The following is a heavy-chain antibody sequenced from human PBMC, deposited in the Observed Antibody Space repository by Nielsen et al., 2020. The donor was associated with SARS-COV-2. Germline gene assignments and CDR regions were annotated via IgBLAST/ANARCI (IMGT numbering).Heavy chain of an antibody. CDR2: IYYSGST. D-gene: IGHD2-15*01. CDR1: GGSISSSSYY. V-gene: IGHV4-39*01. CDR3: ASPKEEPYCSGGSCYSLYFDY. J-gene: IGHJ4*02. Sequence: SETLSLTCTVSGGSISSSSYYWGWIRQPPGKGLEWIGSIYYSGSTYYNPSLKSRVTISVDTSKNQFSLKLSSVTAADTAVYYCASPKEEPYCSGGSCYSLYFDYWGQGTLVTVSS.